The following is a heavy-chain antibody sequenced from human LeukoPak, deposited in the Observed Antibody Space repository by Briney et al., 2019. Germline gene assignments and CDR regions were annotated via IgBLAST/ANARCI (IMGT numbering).Heavy chain of an antibody. CDR2: INPSSGDT. Sequence: ASVKVSCKASGYSFIDYYIHWVRQAPGQGLEWMGRINPSSGDTTYEQKFQGRVTMTRDTSISTAYMELSRLTSDDTAVYYCARGWRSSYCAADNCYVFDYWGQGTLVTVSS. CDR1: GYSFIDYY. CDR3: ARGWRSSYCAADNCYVFDY. J-gene: IGHJ4*02. V-gene: IGHV1-2*06. D-gene: IGHD2-21*01.